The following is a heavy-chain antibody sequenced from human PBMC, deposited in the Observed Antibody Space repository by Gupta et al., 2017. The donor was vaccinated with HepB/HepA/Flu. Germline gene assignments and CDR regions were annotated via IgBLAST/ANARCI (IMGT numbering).Heavy chain of an antibody. Sequence: IFGTANYAQKFQGRITITADESTSTAYMELRSLRSEDTAVYYCARVREYQLLLGWFDSWGQGTLVTVSS. CDR2: IFGTA. D-gene: IGHD2-2*01. J-gene: IGHJ5*01. CDR3: ARVREYQLLLGWFDS. V-gene: IGHV1-69*01.